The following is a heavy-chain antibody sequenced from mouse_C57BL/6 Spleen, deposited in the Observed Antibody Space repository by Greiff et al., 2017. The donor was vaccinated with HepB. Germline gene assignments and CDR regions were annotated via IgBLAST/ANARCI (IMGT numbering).Heavy chain of an antibody. CDR1: GYTFTSYW. CDR2: IDPSDSYT. V-gene: IGHV1-69*01. J-gene: IGHJ4*01. Sequence: QVQLQQPGAELVMPGASVKLSCKASGYTFTSYWMHWVKQRPGQGLEWIGEIDPSDSYTNYNQKFKGKSTLTAEKSSSTAYMQLSSLTSEDSAVYFCARTGYSKGRAMDYWGQGTSVTVSS. CDR3: ARTGYSKGRAMDY. D-gene: IGHD2-5*01.